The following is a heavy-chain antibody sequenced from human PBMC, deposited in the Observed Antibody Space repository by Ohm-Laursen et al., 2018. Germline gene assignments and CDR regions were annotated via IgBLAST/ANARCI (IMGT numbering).Heavy chain of an antibody. D-gene: IGHD4-11*01. CDR1: GFSFSSYV. V-gene: IGHV3-23*01. J-gene: IGHJ3*01. CDR2: IGGRGVST. Sequence: SLRLSCAASGFSFSSYVMSWVRQAPGKGLEWVSGIGGRGVSTYYADSVKGRFTISRDNSKNTLYLQMNSLRAEDTAVYHCASRRIVTMDRGAFNVWGQGTMVTVSS. CDR3: ASRRIVTMDRGAFNV.